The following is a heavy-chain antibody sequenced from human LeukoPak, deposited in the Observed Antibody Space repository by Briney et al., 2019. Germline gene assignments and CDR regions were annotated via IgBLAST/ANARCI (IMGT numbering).Heavy chain of an antibody. CDR2: TYYRSKWYN. V-gene: IGHV6-1*01. CDR1: GDSVSSNSAA. Sequence: SQTLSLTCAISGDSVSSNSAAWNWIRQSPSRCLEWLGRTYYRSKWYNDYAVSVKSRIAINPDPSKNKFSLQLNSVTPEDTAVYYCARSAPDREYTEENFDYWGQGTLVTVSS. J-gene: IGHJ4*02. CDR3: ARSAPDREYTEENFDY. D-gene: IGHD6-6*01.